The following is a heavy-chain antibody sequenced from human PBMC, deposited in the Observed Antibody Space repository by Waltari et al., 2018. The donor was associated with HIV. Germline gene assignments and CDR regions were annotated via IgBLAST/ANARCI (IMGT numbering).Heavy chain of an antibody. V-gene: IGHV1-18*03. D-gene: IGHD3-22*01. Sequence: QVHLVQSGAELRKPGVSVTVSCKASGYTFTNYGITWVRQAPGQGLEWMGWISGYNGDTKYAQKVRGRVTMTTDTSTSTAYLEMGSLRFDDMAVYYCARDHYYGSSGYYSDYWGQGTLVTVSS. CDR1: GYTFTNYG. CDR3: ARDHYYGSSGYYSDY. CDR2: ISGYNGDT. J-gene: IGHJ4*02.